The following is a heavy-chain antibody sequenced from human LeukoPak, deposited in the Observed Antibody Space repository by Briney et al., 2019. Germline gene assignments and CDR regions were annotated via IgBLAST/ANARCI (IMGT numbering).Heavy chain of an antibody. CDR1: GFTFSSYA. J-gene: IGHJ4*02. D-gene: IGHD3-22*01. CDR2: ISYDGSNK. CDR3: ARGHYYDSSGYHEEIDY. Sequence: PGGSLRLSCAASGFTFSSYAMHWVRQAPGQGLEWVAVISYDGSNKYYADSVKGRFTISRDNSKNTLYLQMNSLRAEDTAVYYCARGHYYDSSGYHEEIDYWGQGTLVTVSS. V-gene: IGHV3-30-3*01.